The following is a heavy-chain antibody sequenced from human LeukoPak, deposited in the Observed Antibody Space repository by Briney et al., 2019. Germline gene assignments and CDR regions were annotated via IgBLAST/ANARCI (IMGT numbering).Heavy chain of an antibody. CDR2: ISYDGSNK. CDR3: AKDGFGSFDY. D-gene: IGHD3-10*01. J-gene: IGHJ4*02. Sequence: PGGSLRLSCVGSGFTFSRYWLNWVRQAPGKGPEWVAVISYDGSNKYYADSVKGRFTISRDNSKNTLYLQMNSLRAEDTAVYYCAKDGFGSFDYWGQGTLVTVSS. CDR1: GFTFSRYW. V-gene: IGHV3-30*18.